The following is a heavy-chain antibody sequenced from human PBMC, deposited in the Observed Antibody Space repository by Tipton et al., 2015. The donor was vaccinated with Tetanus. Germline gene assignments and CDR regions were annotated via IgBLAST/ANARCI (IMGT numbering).Heavy chain of an antibody. Sequence: SLRLSCAASGFTFSSYWMSWVRQAPGKGLEWVANIKQDGSEKYYVDSVKGRFTISRDNAKNSLYLQMNSLRAEDTAVYYCAREVSLNIVVVVAATLNDYYYYGMDVWGQGTTVTVSS. V-gene: IGHV3-7*01. CDR1: GFTFSSYW. CDR3: AREVSLNIVVVVAATLNDYYYYGMDV. D-gene: IGHD2-15*01. CDR2: IKQDGSEK. J-gene: IGHJ6*02.